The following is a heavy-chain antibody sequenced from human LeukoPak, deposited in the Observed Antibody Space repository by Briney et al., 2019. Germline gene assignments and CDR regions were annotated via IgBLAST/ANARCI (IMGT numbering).Heavy chain of an antibody. CDR1: GYTFTGYY. J-gene: IGHJ4*02. D-gene: IGHD3-22*01. CDR3: ARGSGEDTMIVVPNRVDY. Sequence: ASVKVSCKASGYTFTGYYMHWVRQAPGQGLEWMGWINPNSGGTNYAQKFQGRVTMTRDTSISTAYMELSRLRSDDTAVYYCARGSGEDTMIVVPNRVDYWGQGTLVTVSS. CDR2: INPNSGGT. V-gene: IGHV1-2*02.